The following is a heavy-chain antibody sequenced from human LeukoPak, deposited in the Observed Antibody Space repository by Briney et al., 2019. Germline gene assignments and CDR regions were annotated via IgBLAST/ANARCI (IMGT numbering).Heavy chain of an antibody. Sequence: PGRSLRLSCAASGFTFSNYDMHWVRQAPGKGLEWVSYISSSGSTIYYADSVKGRFTISRDNAKNSLYLQMNSLRAEDTAVYYCARDPYRATYYDFWSGYDYWGQGTLVTVSS. CDR2: ISSSGSTI. D-gene: IGHD3-3*01. V-gene: IGHV3-48*03. CDR3: ARDPYRATYYDFWSGYDY. CDR1: GFTFSNYD. J-gene: IGHJ4*02.